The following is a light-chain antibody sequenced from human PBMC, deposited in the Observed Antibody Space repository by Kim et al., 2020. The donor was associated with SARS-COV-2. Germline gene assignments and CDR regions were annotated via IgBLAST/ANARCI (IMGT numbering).Light chain of an antibody. V-gene: IGKV1-5*01. CDR3: QQYKDYSHT. J-gene: IGKJ2*01. CDR1: QSISTY. CDR2: DAS. Sequence: GDRVTITCRASQSISTYLAWYKQKPSKAPKFLIYDASGLEDGVPSRVSASGSGTEFTLTISSLQPDDFATYYCQQYKDYSHTFGQGTKL.